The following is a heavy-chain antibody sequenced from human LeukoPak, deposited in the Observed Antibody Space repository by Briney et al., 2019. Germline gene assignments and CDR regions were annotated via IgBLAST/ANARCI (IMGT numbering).Heavy chain of an antibody. Sequence: SETLSLTCTVSGGSISSYYWSWIRQPAGKGLEWIGRIDTSGNTNYKPSFKSRVTMSVDTSKKQFSLKLSSVTAADTAVYYCARVSSSWYQDWYFDLWGRGTLVTVSS. CDR3: ARVSSSWYQDWYFDL. CDR1: GGSISSYY. D-gene: IGHD6-13*01. CDR2: IDTSGNT. J-gene: IGHJ2*01. V-gene: IGHV4-4*07.